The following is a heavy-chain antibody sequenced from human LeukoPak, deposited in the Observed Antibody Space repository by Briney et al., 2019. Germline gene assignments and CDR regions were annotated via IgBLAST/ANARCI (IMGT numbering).Heavy chain of an antibody. CDR2: ISSNGGST. CDR1: VFTFSSYA. D-gene: IGHD2-15*01. CDR3: VINIVVVVSALMPQDYYGIDF. V-gene: IGHV3-64D*09. J-gene: IGHJ6*02. Sequence: GGSLRLSCSASVFTFSSYAMHWVRQAPGKGLEYVSAISSNGGSTYYADSVKSRFTISRDNSKNTLYLQMSSLRAEDTAVYYCVINIVVVVSALMPQDYYGIDFWGQGTTVTVSS.